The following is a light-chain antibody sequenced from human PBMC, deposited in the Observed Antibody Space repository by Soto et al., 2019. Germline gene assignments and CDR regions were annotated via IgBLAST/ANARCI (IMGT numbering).Light chain of an antibody. CDR1: QGIRYW. CDR2: DAS. CDR3: QQYHRFPYT. V-gene: IGKV1-5*01. Sequence: DIQMTQFPSTLSSSVGDRVSITCRASQGIRYWLDGHQQKPGRAYQFLIYDASTLQKGVPSSLSRSGSGKELTINISGLQPEDFATYCCQQYHRFPYTFGQGTKVQIK. J-gene: IGKJ2*01.